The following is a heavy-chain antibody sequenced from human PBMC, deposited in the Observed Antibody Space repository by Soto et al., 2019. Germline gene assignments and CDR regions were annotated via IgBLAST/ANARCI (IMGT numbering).Heavy chain of an antibody. CDR3: ATRIGYCSGGSCYSYYYYGMDV. D-gene: IGHD2-15*01. CDR1: GGTFSSYA. Sequence: QVQLVQSGAEVKKPGSSVKVSCKASGGTFSSYAISWVRQAPGQGLEWMGGIIPIFGTANYAQKFQGRVTITADESTRTAYMELSSLRSEDTAVYYCATRIGYCSGGSCYSYYYYGMDVWGQGTTVTVSS. CDR2: IIPIFGTA. J-gene: IGHJ6*02. V-gene: IGHV1-69*01.